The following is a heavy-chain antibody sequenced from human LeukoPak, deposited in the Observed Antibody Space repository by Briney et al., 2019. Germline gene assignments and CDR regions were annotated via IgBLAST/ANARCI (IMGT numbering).Heavy chain of an antibody. J-gene: IGHJ4*03. V-gene: IGHV1-2*06. CDR2: MNPNSGDT. CDR1: GYTFTGYY. D-gene: IGHD3-16*01. CDR3: VPRGDGGFDY. Sequence: ASVKVSCKTSGYTFTGYYMHWVRQAPGQGLEWMGRMNPNSGDTNYAQKFQGRVTMTRDTSINTAYMELSSLRSDDTAVYYCVPRGDGGFDYWGQGTTVTVSS.